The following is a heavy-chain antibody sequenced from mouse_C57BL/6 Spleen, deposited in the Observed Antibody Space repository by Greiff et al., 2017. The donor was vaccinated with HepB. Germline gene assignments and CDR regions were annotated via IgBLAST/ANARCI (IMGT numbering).Heavy chain of an antibody. J-gene: IGHJ2*01. D-gene: IGHD2-5*01. Sequence: QVQLQQPGAELVKPGASVKLSCKASSYTFTSYWMHWVKQRPGQGLEWIGMIHPNSGSTNYNEKFKSKATLTVDKSSSTAYMQLSSLTSEDSAVYYCARGETIVTPFDYWGQGTTLTVSS. CDR1: SYTFTSYW. CDR2: IHPNSGST. CDR3: ARGETIVTPFDY. V-gene: IGHV1-64*01.